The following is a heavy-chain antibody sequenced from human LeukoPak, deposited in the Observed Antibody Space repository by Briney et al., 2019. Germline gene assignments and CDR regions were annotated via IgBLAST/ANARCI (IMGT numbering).Heavy chain of an antibody. CDR2: ISYDGSNK. D-gene: IGHD6-13*01. J-gene: IGHJ4*02. Sequence: AEGSLRLSCAASGFTFSSYAMHWVRQAPGKGLEWVAVISYDGSNKYYADSVKGRFTISRDNSKNTLYLQMNSLRAEDTAVYYCARDSYSSSGNWGQGTLVTVSS. V-gene: IGHV3-30-3*01. CDR3: ARDSYSSSGN. CDR1: GFTFSSYA.